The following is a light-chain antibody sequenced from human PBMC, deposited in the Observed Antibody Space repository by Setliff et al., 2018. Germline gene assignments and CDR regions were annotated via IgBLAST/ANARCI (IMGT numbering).Light chain of an antibody. CDR1: NIGTKS. J-gene: IGLJ1*01. CDR3: QVWDSRTDHYV. V-gene: IGLV3-21*03. CDR2: DNT. Sequence: SYELTQPPSVSEAPGRTARITCGGNNIGTKSVHWHQQKPGQAPVLVVSDNTDRPSGIPERFSGSNSGNTATLTISRVEAGDEADYYCQVWDSRTDHYVFGTGTKVTVL.